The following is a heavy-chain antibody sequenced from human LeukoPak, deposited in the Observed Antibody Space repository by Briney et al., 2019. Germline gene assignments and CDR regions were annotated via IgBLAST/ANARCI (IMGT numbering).Heavy chain of an antibody. CDR2: ISYDGSNK. Sequence: PGRSLRLSCAASGFTFSSYGMHWVRQAPGKGLEWVAVISYDGSNKYYVDSVKGRFTISRDNSKNTLYLQMNSLRAEDTAVYYCARDLRYCSSTSCYWGQGTLVTVSS. J-gene: IGHJ4*02. D-gene: IGHD2-2*01. V-gene: IGHV3-30*03. CDR3: ARDLRYCSSTSCY. CDR1: GFTFSSYG.